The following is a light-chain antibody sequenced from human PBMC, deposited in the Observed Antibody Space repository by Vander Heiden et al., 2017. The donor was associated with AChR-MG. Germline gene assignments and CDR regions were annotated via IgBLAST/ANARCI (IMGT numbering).Light chain of an antibody. J-gene: IGLJ1*01. CDR1: SSDVVGYNN. V-gene: IGLV2-14*01. CDR2: DVS. CDR3: SSYTSSSTLYV. Sequence: QPPLTHPAPVSGSPGQSMTISCTGTSSDVVGYNNVSWYQQHPGKAPKLMIYDVSNRPSGVSTRFSGSKSGNTASLTISGLQAEDEADYYCSSYTSSSTLYVFGTGTKVTVL.